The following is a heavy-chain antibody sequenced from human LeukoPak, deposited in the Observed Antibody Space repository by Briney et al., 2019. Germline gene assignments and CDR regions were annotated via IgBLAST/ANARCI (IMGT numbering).Heavy chain of an antibody. CDR1: GFTFETYW. D-gene: IGHD5-24*01. CDR3: VRETHTMGPSFDY. J-gene: IGHJ4*02. V-gene: IGHV3-74*01. Sequence: GGSLRLSCAASGFTFETYWMHWVRQAPGKGLVWVSCINGYGTTTNYADSVKGRFTISRDNDKESVHLQMVSLRAEDTAVYYCVRETHTMGPSFDYWGQGTLVTVSS. CDR2: INGYGTTT.